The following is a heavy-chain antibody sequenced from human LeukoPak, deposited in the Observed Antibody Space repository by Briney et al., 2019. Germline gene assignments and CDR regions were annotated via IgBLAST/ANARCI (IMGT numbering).Heavy chain of an antibody. V-gene: IGHV4-59*08. CDR2: IYYSGST. CDR3: ARHYVVGAHWLPWRNPPDAFDI. Sequence: SSETLSLTCTVSGGSISSYYWSWIRQPPGKGLEWIGYIYYSGSTNYNPSLKSRVTISVDTSKNQFSLKLSSVTAADTAVYYCARHYVVGAHWLPWRNPPDAFDIWGQGTMVTVSS. CDR1: GGSISSYY. J-gene: IGHJ3*02. D-gene: IGHD3-9*01.